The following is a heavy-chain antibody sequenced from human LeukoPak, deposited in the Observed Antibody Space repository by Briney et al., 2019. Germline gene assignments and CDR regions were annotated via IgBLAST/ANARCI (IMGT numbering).Heavy chain of an antibody. D-gene: IGHD6-19*01. CDR2: ISGSGGST. CDR1: GFTLSSYA. J-gene: IGHJ4*02. V-gene: IGHV3-23*01. Sequence: GGSLRLSCAASGFTLSSYAMSWVRQAPGKGLEWVSAISGSGGSTYYADSVKGRFTISRDNSKNTLYLQMNSLRAEDTAVYYCAKNARRAVAARTFDYWGQGTLVTVSS. CDR3: AKNARRAVAARTFDY.